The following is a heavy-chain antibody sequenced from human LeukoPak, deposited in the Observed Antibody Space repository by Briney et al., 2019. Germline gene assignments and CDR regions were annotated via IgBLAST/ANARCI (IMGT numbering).Heavy chain of an antibody. D-gene: IGHD1-26*01. CDR3: ARDGASGRYTNWFDP. CDR1: GFTFSSYS. CDR2: ISSSSSYI. V-gene: IGHV3-21*01. Sequence: GGSLRLSCAASGFTFSSYSMNWVRQAPGKGLEWVSSISSSSSYIYYADSVKGRFTISRDNAKNSLYLQMNSLRAEDTAVYYCARDGASGRYTNWFDPWGQGTLVTVSS. J-gene: IGHJ5*02.